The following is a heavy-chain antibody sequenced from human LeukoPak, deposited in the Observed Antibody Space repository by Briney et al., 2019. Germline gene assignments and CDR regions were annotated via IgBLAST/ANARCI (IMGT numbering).Heavy chain of an antibody. D-gene: IGHD5/OR15-5a*01. Sequence: GGSLRLSCAASGFTFSSYAMSWVRQAPGKGLEWVSKIDVSGNTMYADSVKGRFTISRDNAKSSLYLQMNSLRAEDTAVYYCARRLSYYGMDVWGQGTTVTVSS. V-gene: IGHV3-48*03. CDR2: IDVSGNT. CDR1: GFTFSSYA. J-gene: IGHJ6*02. CDR3: ARRLSYYGMDV.